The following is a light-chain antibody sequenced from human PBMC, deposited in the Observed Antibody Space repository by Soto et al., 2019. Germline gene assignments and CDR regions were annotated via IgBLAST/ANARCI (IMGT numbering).Light chain of an antibody. CDR1: QSVSSN. CDR2: GAS. J-gene: IGKJ5*01. V-gene: IGKV3-15*01. Sequence: EIVMTQSPATLSVSPGERATLSCGASQSVSSNLAWYQQKPGQAPRLLIYGASTRATGIPARFSGSGSGTDFTLAISSLKSEDLAVYYCQEYKNWHSITFGHGTRLEIK. CDR3: QEYKNWHSIT.